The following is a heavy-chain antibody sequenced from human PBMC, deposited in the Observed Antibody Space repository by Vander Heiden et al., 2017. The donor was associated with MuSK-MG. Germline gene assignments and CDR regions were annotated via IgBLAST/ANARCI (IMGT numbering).Heavy chain of an antibody. CDR2: LSYDGRDK. CDR3: VRDYCSGGKCYASYYFDH. CDR1: GFTFSGYA. V-gene: IGHV3-30*04. J-gene: IGHJ4*02. D-gene: IGHD2-15*01. Sequence: QVQLVESGGGVVQPGRSLRLSCAASGFTFSGYAMHWVRQVPGEGLEWVAVLSYDGRDKHYADSVKGRFTVSRDNSRNTLYLEMNSLRAADTAVYYCVRDYCSGGKCYASYYFDHWGQGIPVTVSS.